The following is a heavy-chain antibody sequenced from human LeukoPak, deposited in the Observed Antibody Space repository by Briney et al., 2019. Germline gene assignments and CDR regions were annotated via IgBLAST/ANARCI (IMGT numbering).Heavy chain of an antibody. J-gene: IGHJ5*02. CDR1: GFTFSSYA. V-gene: IGHV3-23*01. CDR3: AKDLAVVVRGWFDP. CDR2: ISGSGGST. D-gene: IGHD2-2*01. Sequence: GSLRLSCAASGFTFSSYAMSWVRQAPGKGLEWVSAISGSGGSTYYADSVKGRFTISRDNSKNTLYLQMNSLRVEDTAVYYCAKDLAVVVRGWFDPWGQGTLVTVSS.